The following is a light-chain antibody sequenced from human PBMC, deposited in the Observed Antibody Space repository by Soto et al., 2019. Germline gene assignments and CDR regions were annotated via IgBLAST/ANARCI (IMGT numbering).Light chain of an antibody. Sequence: AIQMTQSPSSLSASVGDRVTITCRSSQDIRTELGWYQQRPGEAPNLLIYGASTLQNGVPSRFSGSGSGTDFFLTISSLQVEDVATYFCLQDYNYPRTFGQGTKLQIQ. CDR3: LQDYNYPRT. CDR2: GAS. V-gene: IGKV1-6*01. J-gene: IGKJ2*01. CDR1: QDIRTE.